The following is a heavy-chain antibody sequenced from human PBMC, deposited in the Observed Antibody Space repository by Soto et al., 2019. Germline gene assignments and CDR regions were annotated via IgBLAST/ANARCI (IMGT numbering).Heavy chain of an antibody. CDR1: GYTLTASH. V-gene: IGHV1-2*02. J-gene: IGHJ6*02. D-gene: IGHD3-10*02. CDR3: ARNMDYYYGRGSGNGHGV. CDR2: INPKFGDT. Sequence: VRWVQSGAEVKEPGDSVRVSCEASGYTLTASHIHWVRQAPGQGLEWMGWINPKFGDTGYAQDFQGRVSMTSDMSISTVYMELSRLTSDDTAIYYCARNMDYYYGRGSGNGHGVWGQGTTVTVFS.